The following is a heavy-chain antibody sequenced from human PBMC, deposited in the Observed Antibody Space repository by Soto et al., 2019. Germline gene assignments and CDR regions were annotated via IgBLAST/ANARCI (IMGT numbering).Heavy chain of an antibody. D-gene: IGHD3-10*01. CDR3: ARRLSAHFDY. Sequence: QVQLVESGGGLVKPGGSLRLSCAASGFNFSDYYMTWIRQTPGEGLEWLSYISGSSSHTNYADSVKGRFTISRDNAKNSLYLQISSLGAEDTAVYYCARRLSAHFDYWGRGSLVTVSS. CDR1: GFNFSDYY. V-gene: IGHV3-11*05. J-gene: IGHJ4*02. CDR2: ISGSSSHT.